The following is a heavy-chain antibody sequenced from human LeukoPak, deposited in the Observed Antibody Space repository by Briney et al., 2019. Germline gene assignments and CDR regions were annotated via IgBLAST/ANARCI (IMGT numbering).Heavy chain of an antibody. D-gene: IGHD3-10*01. CDR1: GFTFSSYE. CDR3: ARDSIAMVRGVPYYYYYMDV. CDR2: ISSSGSTI. J-gene: IGHJ6*03. Sequence: PGGSLRLPCAASGFTFSSYEMNWVRQAPGKGLEWVSYISSSGSTIYYADSVKGRFTISRDNAKNSLYLQMNSLRAEDTAVYYCARDSIAMVRGVPYYYYYMDVWGKGTTVTVSS. V-gene: IGHV3-48*03.